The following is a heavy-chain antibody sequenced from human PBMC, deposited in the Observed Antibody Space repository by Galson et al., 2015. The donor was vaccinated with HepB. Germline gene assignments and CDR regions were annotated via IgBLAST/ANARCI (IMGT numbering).Heavy chain of an antibody. J-gene: IGHJ4*02. CDR3: ARTATLGAPPDY. CDR1: GFTFNNYH. CDR2: ISSSSSYT. Sequence: SLRLSCAASGFTFNNYHMTWVRQAPGKGLEWVSSISSSSSYTYYADSVKGRFTISRDNSQNSLYLQMNSLRDEDTAVYYCARTATLGAPPDYWGQGTLVTVSS. D-gene: IGHD2-15*01. V-gene: IGHV3-21*04.